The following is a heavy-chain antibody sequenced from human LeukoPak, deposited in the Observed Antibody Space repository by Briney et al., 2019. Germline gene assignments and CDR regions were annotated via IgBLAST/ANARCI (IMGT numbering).Heavy chain of an antibody. CDR3: AKGGSYSGSYLDY. CDR1: GFTFSSYA. V-gene: IGHV3-23*01. CDR2: ISGSGGST. Sequence: GGSLRLSCAASGFTFSSYAMSWVRQAPGKGLEWVSAISGSGGSTYYADSVKGRFTISRDNSKKSLYRQMNSLRAEDTAVYYCAKGGSYSGSYLDYWGQGTLVTVSS. J-gene: IGHJ4*02. D-gene: IGHD1-26*01.